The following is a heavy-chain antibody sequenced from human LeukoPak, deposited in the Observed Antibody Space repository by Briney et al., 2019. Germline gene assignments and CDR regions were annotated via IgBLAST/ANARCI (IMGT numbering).Heavy chain of an antibody. D-gene: IGHD1-1*01. Sequence: PGGSLRLSCAASGFTFDDCAMSWVRQAPGKGLEWVSGINWNGGSTGYADSVKGRFTISRDNAKNSLYLQMNRLRAEDTAVYYCARERQLERLAFGKEGSAFDYWGQGTLVTVSS. CDR3: ARERQLERLAFGKEGSAFDY. V-gene: IGHV3-20*04. J-gene: IGHJ4*02. CDR2: INWNGGST. CDR1: GFTFDDCA.